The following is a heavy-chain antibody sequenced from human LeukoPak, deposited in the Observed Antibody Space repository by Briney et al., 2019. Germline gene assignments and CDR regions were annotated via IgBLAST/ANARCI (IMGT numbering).Heavy chain of an antibody. Sequence: GGSLRLSCAASGFTFDDYAMHWVRQAPGKGLEWVSGISWNSGSIGYADSVKGRFTISRDNAKNSLYLQMNSLRAEDTALYYCAKDMGVEMATMNNFDYWGQGTLVTVSS. J-gene: IGHJ4*02. V-gene: IGHV3-9*01. CDR1: GFTFDDYA. D-gene: IGHD5-24*01. CDR2: ISWNSGSI. CDR3: AKDMGVEMATMNNFDY.